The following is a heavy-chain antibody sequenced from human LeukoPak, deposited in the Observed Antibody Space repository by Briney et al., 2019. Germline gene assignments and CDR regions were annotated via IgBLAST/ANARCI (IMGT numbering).Heavy chain of an antibody. Sequence: ASVKVSCKASGYTFTSYGISWVRQAPGQGLEWMGWISAYNGNTNYAQKLQGRVTMTTDTSTSTAYMELRSLRSDDTAVYYCAGGRYSGYDYYYYYGMDVWGQGTTVTVSS. CDR3: AGGRYSGYDYYYYYGMDV. D-gene: IGHD5-12*01. CDR2: ISAYNGNT. CDR1: GYTFTSYG. V-gene: IGHV1-18*01. J-gene: IGHJ6*02.